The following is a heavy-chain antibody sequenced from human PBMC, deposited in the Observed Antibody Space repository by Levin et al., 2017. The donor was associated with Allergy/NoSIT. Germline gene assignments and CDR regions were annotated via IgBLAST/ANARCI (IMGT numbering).Heavy chain of an antibody. D-gene: IGHD5-18*01. Sequence: ASVKVSCKASGYTFTSYGISWVRQAPGQGLEWMGWISAYNGNTNYAQKLQGRVTMTTDTSTSTAYMELRSLRSDDTAVYYCALEVDTPRTFGYWGQGTLVTVSS. J-gene: IGHJ4*02. V-gene: IGHV1-18*01. CDR3: ALEVDTPRTFGY. CDR1: GYTFTSYG. CDR2: ISAYNGNT.